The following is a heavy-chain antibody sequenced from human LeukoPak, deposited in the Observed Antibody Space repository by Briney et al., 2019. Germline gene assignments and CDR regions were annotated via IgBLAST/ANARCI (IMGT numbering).Heavy chain of an antibody. J-gene: IGHJ4*02. Sequence: PSETLSLTCAVYGGSFSGYYWSWIRQPPGKGLEWIGEINHSGSTNYNPSLKSRVTISVDTSKNQFSLKLSSVTAADTAVYYCARRDYPRITMVRGAYFDYWGQGTLVTVSS. CDR1: GGSFSGYY. CDR2: INHSGST. CDR3: ARRDYPRITMVRGAYFDY. D-gene: IGHD3-10*01. V-gene: IGHV4-34*01.